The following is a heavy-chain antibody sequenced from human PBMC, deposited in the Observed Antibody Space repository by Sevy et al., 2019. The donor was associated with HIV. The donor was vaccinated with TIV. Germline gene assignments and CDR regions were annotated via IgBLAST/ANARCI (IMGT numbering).Heavy chain of an antibody. CDR3: ATEDITMIPYGLDV. CDR1: EYTLTELS. D-gene: IGHD3-22*01. J-gene: IGHJ6*02. Sequence: ASVKVSCKVSEYTLTELSMHWVRQPPGKGLEWMGRFDPEDGETIYAQKFLGRLTMTEDTSTDTAYMDLSSLRSEDTAVYYCATEDITMIPYGLDVWGQGTTVTVSS. CDR2: FDPEDGET. V-gene: IGHV1-24*01.